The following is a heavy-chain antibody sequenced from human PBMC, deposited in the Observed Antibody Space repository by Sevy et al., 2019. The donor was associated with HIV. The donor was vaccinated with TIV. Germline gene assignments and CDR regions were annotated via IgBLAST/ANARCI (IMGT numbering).Heavy chain of an antibody. CDR3: ASIGKGIAAAGEQHYYYYYMDV. D-gene: IGHD6-13*01. Sequence: GGSLRLSCAASGFTFSSYWMSWVRQAPGKGLEWVANIKQDGSEKYYVDSVKGRFTISRDNAKNSLYLQMNGLRAEGTAVYYCASIGKGIAAAGEQHYYYYYMDVWGKGTTVTVSS. V-gene: IGHV3-7*01. CDR2: IKQDGSEK. J-gene: IGHJ6*03. CDR1: GFTFSSYW.